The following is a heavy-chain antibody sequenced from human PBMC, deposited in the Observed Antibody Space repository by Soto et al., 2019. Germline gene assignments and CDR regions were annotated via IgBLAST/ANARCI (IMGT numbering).Heavy chain of an antibody. V-gene: IGHV3-30*18. CDR2: ISYDGSQK. CDR1: GFTFSSHG. CDR3: VKDRVESGLGEVDY. Sequence: PGGSLRLSCAASGFTFSSHGMHWVRQAPGKGLEWVAVISYDGSQKYYVDSVKGRFTISRDNSKSTLYLQMNSLRAEDTAVYHCVKDRVESGLGEVDYWGQGTLVTVSS. J-gene: IGHJ4*02. D-gene: IGHD3-16*01.